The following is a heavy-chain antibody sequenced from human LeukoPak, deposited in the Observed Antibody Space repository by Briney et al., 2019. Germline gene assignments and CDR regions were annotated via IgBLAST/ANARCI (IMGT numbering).Heavy chain of an antibody. Sequence: SETLSLTCTVSGGSISSGSYYWSWIRQPAGKGLEWIGRIYTSGSTNYNPSLKSRVTISVDTSKNQFSLKLSSVTAADTAVYHCAREGYGYEDYWGQGTLVTVSS. V-gene: IGHV4-61*02. CDR2: IYTSGST. CDR1: GGSISSGSYY. J-gene: IGHJ4*02. CDR3: AREGYGYEDY. D-gene: IGHD5-18*01.